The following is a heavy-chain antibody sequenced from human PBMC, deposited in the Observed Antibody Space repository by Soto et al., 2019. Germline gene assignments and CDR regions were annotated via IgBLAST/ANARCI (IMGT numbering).Heavy chain of an antibody. CDR3: AGGTGWVFNF. D-gene: IGHD6-19*01. Sequence: EVQLVESGGGLVQPGGSLRLSRAASGFTFDTFWMTWVRQAPGKGLEWVAIIKQDGSDKRYADSVKGRFTISRDNTKNSLFLQLNSLRAEDTAMYFCAGGTGWVFNFWGQGTQVAVSS. CDR2: IKQDGSDK. V-gene: IGHV3-7*03. J-gene: IGHJ4*02. CDR1: GFTFDTFW.